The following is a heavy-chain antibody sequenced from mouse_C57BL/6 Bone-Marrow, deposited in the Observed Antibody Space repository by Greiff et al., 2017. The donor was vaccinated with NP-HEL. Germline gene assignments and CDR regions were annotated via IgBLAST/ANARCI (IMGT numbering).Heavy chain of an antibody. D-gene: IGHD1-1*01. V-gene: IGHV1-18*01. CDR2: INPNNGGT. CDR1: GYTFTDYN. CDR3: ARDYGSSYDAWFAY. Sequence: EVQLQQSGPELVKPGASVKIPCKASGYTFTDYNMDWVKQSHGKSLEWIGDINPNNGGTIYNQKFKGKATLTVDKSSSTAYMELRSLTSEDTAVYYCARDYGSSYDAWFAYWGQGTLVTVSA. J-gene: IGHJ3*01.